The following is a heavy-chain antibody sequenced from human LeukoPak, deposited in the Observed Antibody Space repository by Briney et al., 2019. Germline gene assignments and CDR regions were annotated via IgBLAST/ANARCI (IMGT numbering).Heavy chain of an antibody. D-gene: IGHD1-1*01. J-gene: IGHJ4*02. CDR3: ARGARTKEF. Sequence: ASVKVSCKASGYTFTNNDINWVRQAPGQGLEWMGWMNPNSGNTGYAQKFQGRVSMTRNNSISTAYMELSGLRSEDTAVDYCARGARTKEFWGQGTQVTASS. V-gene: IGHV1-8*02. CDR2: MNPNSGNT. CDR1: GYTFTNND.